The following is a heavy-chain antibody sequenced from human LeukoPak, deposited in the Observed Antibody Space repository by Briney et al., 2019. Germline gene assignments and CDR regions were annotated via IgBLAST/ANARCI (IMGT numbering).Heavy chain of an antibody. CDR2: IYYSGST. CDR1: GGSISSSSYS. J-gene: IGHJ6*02. D-gene: IGHD4-17*01. V-gene: IGHV4-39*01. CDR3: ARHGTGDYAFYYYYGMDV. Sequence: SETLSLTCTVSGGSISSSSYSWGWIRQPPGQGLEWIGSIYYSGSTYYNPSLKSRVTISVDTSKNQFSLKLSSVTAADTAVYYCARHGTGDYAFYYYYGMDVWGQGTTVTVSS.